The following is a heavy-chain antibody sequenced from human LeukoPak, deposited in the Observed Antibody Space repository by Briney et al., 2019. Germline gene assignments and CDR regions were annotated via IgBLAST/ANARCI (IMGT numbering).Heavy chain of an antibody. Sequence: GSLRLSCAASGFTFSSYANQWVRQASGKGLEWVAVISYDGSNKYYADSVKGRFTISRDNSKNTLYLQMNSLRAEDTAVYYCARDAGEWELLGYFDYWGQGTLVTVSS. V-gene: IGHV3-30-3*01. J-gene: IGHJ4*02. CDR1: GFTFSSYA. CDR3: ARDAGEWELLGYFDY. D-gene: IGHD1-26*01. CDR2: ISYDGSNK.